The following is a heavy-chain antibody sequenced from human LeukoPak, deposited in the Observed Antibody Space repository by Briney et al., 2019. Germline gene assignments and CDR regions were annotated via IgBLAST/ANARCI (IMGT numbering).Heavy chain of an antibody. V-gene: IGHV4-61*01. CDR3: ARDSQLWSFDY. Sequence: PSETLSLTCTVSGGSVSSGSYYWSWIRQPPGKGLEWIGYTYYSGSTNYNPSLKSRVTISVDTSKNQFSLKLSSVTAADTAVYYCARDSQLWSFDYWGQGTLVTVSS. CDR2: TYYSGST. J-gene: IGHJ4*02. D-gene: IGHD5-18*01. CDR1: GGSVSSGSYY.